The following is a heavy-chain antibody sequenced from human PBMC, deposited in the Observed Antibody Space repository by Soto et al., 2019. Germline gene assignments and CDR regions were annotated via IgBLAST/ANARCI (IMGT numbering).Heavy chain of an antibody. CDR1: GGSISSGGYS. D-gene: IGHD6-19*01. V-gene: IGHV4-30-2*01. J-gene: IGHJ4*02. Sequence: QLQLQESGSGLVKPSQTLSLTCAVSGGSISSGGYSWSWIRQPPGKGLEWIGYIYHSGSTYYNPSLKCRVTISVERSKNQFSLKLSSVTAADTAVYSCARAGGLGAVAVDYWGQGTLVTVSA. CDR2: IYHSGST. CDR3: ARAGGLGAVAVDY.